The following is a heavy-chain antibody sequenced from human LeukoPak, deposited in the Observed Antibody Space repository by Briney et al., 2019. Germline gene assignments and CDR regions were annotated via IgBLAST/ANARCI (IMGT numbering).Heavy chain of an antibody. J-gene: IGHJ4*02. Sequence: GGSLRLSCAASGFTFSSYGMHWVRQAPGKGLEWVAVISYDGSNKYYADSVKGRFTISRDNSKNTLYLQMNSLRSDDTAVYYCARGTYSDYWGQGTLVTVSS. CDR3: ARGTYSDY. CDR2: ISYDGSNK. V-gene: IGHV3-30*03. CDR1: GFTFSSYG.